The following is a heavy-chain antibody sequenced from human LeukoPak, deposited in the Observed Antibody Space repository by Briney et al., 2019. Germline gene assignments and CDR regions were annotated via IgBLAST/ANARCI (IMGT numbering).Heavy chain of an antibody. CDR2: IKSKTDGGTT. CDR3: TTGPERRHYYMDV. CDR1: GFTFSNAW. J-gene: IGHJ6*03. Sequence: PGGSLRLSCAASGFTFSNAWMSWVRQAPGKGLEWVGRIKSKTDGGTTDYAAPVKGRFTISRDDSKNTLYLQMNSLKTEDTAVYYCTTGPERRHYYMDVWGKGTTVTVSS. V-gene: IGHV3-15*01. D-gene: IGHD1-14*01.